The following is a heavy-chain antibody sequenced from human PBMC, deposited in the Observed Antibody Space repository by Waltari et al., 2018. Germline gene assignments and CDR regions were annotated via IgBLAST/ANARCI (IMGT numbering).Heavy chain of an antibody. CDR1: GYTFTSYA. D-gene: IGHD2-15*01. V-gene: IGHV1-3*01. Sequence: QVQLVQSGAEVKKPGASVKVSCKASGYTFTSYAMHWVRRAPGQRREWMGWINAGNGNTKYSQKFQGRVTITRDTSASTAYMELSSLRSEDTAVYYCASEVAGGFSRPSYYYYYGMDVWGQGTTVTVSS. CDR2: INAGNGNT. J-gene: IGHJ6*02. CDR3: ASEVAGGFSRPSYYYYYGMDV.